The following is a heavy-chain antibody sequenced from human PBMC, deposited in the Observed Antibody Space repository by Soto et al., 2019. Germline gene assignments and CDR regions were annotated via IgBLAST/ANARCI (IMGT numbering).Heavy chain of an antibody. CDR2: ISAYDDKT. V-gene: IGHV1-18*01. Sequence: QVQLVQSGAEVKKPGASVKVSCKTSGYPFTSYGINWVRQAPGQGPEWMGWISAYDDKTIYSQKFQGRVTLTEDTSKTTDYLELRGLSFDETVVYYCARARLIAVTGLLRNWGQGTLVTVSS. CDR1: GYPFTSYG. D-gene: IGHD6-19*01. CDR3: ARARLIAVTGLLRN. J-gene: IGHJ4*02.